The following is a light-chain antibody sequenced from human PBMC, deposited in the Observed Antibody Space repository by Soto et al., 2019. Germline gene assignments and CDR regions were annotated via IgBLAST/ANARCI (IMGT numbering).Light chain of an antibody. CDR3: QQLMDWPPQWT. CDR1: QSVSSSY. J-gene: IGKJ1*01. Sequence: DNVFTKCSGKRPMFPGERATLSCRASQSVSSSYLAWYQQKPGQAPRLLIYGASSRATGIPDRFSGSGFGTDFTLTISRRVPEDCAVYYCQQLMDWPPQWTFGQGTKVDIK. V-gene: IGKV3D-20*02. CDR2: GAS.